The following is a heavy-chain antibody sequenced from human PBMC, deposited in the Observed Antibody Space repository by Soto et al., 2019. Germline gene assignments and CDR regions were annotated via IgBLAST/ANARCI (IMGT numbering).Heavy chain of an antibody. Sequence: EVQLLESGGGLVQPGGSLRLSCAASGFTFSSYAMSWVRQAPGKGLEWVSAISGSGGSTYCADSVKGRFTISRDNSKNTLYLQMNSLRAEDTAVYYCAKDLAYDFWSLLGDWGQGTLVTVSS. J-gene: IGHJ4*02. CDR3: AKDLAYDFWSLLGD. V-gene: IGHV3-23*01. D-gene: IGHD3-3*01. CDR1: GFTFSSYA. CDR2: ISGSGGST.